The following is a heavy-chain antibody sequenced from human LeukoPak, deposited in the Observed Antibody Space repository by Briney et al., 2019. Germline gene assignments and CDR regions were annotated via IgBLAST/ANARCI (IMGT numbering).Heavy chain of an antibody. J-gene: IGHJ4*02. CDR2: ISGSGGST. V-gene: IGHV3-23*01. Sequence: GGSLRLSCAASGFTFSSYAMSWVRQAPGKGLEWVSAISGSGGSTYYADSVKGRFTISRDNSKNTLYLQMNSLRAEDTAVYYCAKDESSGYPTKTSYFDSWGRGTLATVPP. CDR1: GFTFSSYA. D-gene: IGHD3-22*01. CDR3: AKDESSGYPTKTSYFDS.